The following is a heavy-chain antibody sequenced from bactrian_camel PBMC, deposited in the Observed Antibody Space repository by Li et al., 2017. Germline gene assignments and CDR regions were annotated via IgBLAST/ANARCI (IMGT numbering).Heavy chain of an antibody. D-gene: IGHD2*01. CDR1: GFTSIEPT. CDR3: VKDPCVGYGSHC. Sequence: HVQLVESGGGSVQAGGSLRLSCTVSGFTSIEPTMAWFRQAPGKECELLATISTDGITWYGDSVKGRFTISRDNARNTLYLQLNSLKTEDTAMYYCVKDPCVGYGSHCRGQGTQVTVS. J-gene: IGHJ4*01. CDR2: ISTDGIT. V-gene: IGHV3S55*01.